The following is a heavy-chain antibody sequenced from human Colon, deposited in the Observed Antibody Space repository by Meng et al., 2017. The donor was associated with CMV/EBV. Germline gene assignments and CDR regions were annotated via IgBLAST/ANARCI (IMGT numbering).Heavy chain of an antibody. J-gene: IGHJ4*02. Sequence: QGQLQESCPGLLKLSETLSLSCTVSGGSISSYYWSWIRQPAGKGLEWIGRIYPSGFPKYKPSLESRVTMSADTSKNQISLKLTSVTAADTAVYYCARAQYTYGYWIFDYWGQGTLVTVSS. CDR1: GGSISSYY. V-gene: IGHV4-4*07. CDR2: IYPSGFP. D-gene: IGHD5-18*01. CDR3: ARAQYTYGYWIFDY.